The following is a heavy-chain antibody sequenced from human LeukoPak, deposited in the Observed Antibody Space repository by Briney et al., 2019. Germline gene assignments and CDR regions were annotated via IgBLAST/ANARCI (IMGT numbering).Heavy chain of an antibody. J-gene: IGHJ4*02. Sequence: GGSLRLSCAASGFTFSNYAMHWVRQAPGKGLEWVAVTSYDESNKYYADSVKGRFTISRDNSKNTLYLQMNSLRAEDTAVYYCARDRMAGSAIRDYWGQGTLVTVSS. CDR3: ARDRMAGSAIRDY. CDR1: GFTFSNYA. D-gene: IGHD2-2*01. V-gene: IGHV3-30*14. CDR2: TSYDESNK.